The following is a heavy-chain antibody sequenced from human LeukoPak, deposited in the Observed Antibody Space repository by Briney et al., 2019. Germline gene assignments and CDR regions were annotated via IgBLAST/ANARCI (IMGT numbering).Heavy chain of an antibody. J-gene: IGHJ4*01. Sequence: PGRSLRLSCAASGFTFSSYAMHWVRQAPGKGLEWVAVISYDGSNKYYADSVKGRFTISRDNAKNSLYPQMNSLRAEDTAVYYCARGGHYDSLWGRYRQKEGFDYWGQGILVTVSS. D-gene: IGHD3-16*02. CDR1: GFTFSSYA. CDR2: ISYDGSNK. CDR3: ARGGHYDSLWGRYRQKEGFDY. V-gene: IGHV3-30*04.